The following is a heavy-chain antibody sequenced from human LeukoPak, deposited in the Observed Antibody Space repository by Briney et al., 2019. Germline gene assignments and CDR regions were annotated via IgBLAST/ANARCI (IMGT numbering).Heavy chain of an antibody. CDR1: GFTFSSYS. J-gene: IGHJ4*02. Sequence: PGGSLRLSCAASGFTFSSYSMNWVRQAPGKGLEWVSSISSSSSYIYYADSVKGRFTISRDNAKNSLCLQMNSLRAEDTAVYYCARVDGSGSYFDYWGQGTLVTVSS. D-gene: IGHD3-10*01. CDR2: ISSSSSYI. V-gene: IGHV3-21*01. CDR3: ARVDGSGSYFDY.